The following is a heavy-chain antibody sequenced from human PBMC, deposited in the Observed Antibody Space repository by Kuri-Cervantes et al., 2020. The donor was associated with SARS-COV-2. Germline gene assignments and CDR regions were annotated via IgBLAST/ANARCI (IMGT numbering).Heavy chain of an antibody. J-gene: IGHJ4*02. CDR2: VRGKANNYAT. CDR3: TRDNFWSGYSGY. D-gene: IGHD3-3*01. Sequence: GESLKISCEVSGFLFSASAIHWVRQGSGKGLEWVGRVRGKANNYATAYAASVKGRFTISRDDSKNMAYLQMNSLKTEDTAVYYCTRDNFWSGYSGYWGQGTLVTVSS. V-gene: IGHV3-73*01. CDR1: GFLFSASA.